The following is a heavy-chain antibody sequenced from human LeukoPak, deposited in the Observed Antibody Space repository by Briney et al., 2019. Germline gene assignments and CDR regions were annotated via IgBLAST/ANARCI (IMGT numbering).Heavy chain of an antibody. CDR1: GGTFSSYA. J-gene: IGHJ6*03. D-gene: IGHD3-22*01. CDR2: IIPIFGTA. V-gene: IGHV1-69*05. Sequence: SVKVSCKASGGTFSSYAISWVRQAPGQGLEWMGGIIPIFGTANYAQKFQGRVTITTDESTSTAYMELSSLRSEDMAVYYCASSGSSGFYYYYMDVWGKGTTVTVSS. CDR3: ASSGSSGFYYYYMDV.